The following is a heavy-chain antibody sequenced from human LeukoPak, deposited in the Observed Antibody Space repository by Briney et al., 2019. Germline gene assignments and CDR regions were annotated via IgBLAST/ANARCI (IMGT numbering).Heavy chain of an antibody. J-gene: IGHJ2*01. V-gene: IGHV1-8*01. CDR3: ATDLLKQTWYFDL. D-gene: IGHD1/OR15-1a*01. CDR2: MNPNSGNT. Sequence: ASVKVSCKASGYTFTSYDINWVRQATGQGLEWMGWMNPNSGNTGYAQRFQGRVTMTEDTSTDTAYMELSSLRSEDTAVYYCATDLLKQTWYFDLWGRGTLVTVSS. CDR1: GYTFTSYD.